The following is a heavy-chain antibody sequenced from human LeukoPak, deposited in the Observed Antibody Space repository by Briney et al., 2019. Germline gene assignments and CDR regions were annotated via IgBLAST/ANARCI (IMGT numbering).Heavy chain of an antibody. Sequence: GGSLRLSCAASGFTFSDYQMSWIRQAPGKGLECVSYIRSSGSDTYYADSVKGRFTISRDNNKNALYLQMNSLRADDTAVYYCARRGANSGHTFDYWGQGTLVSVSS. CDR2: IRSSGSDT. D-gene: IGHD5-12*01. CDR1: GFTFSDYQ. CDR3: ARRGANSGHTFDY. J-gene: IGHJ4*02. V-gene: IGHV3-11*01.